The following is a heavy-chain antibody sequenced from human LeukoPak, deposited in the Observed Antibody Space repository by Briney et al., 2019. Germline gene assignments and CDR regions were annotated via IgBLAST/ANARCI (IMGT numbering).Heavy chain of an antibody. Sequence: PSETLSLTCAVYGGSFSGYYWSWIRQPPGKGLEWIGEINHSGSTNYNPSLKSRVTISVDTSKNQFSLKLSSVAAADTAVYYCARAVYSSGLDYWGQGTLVTVSS. CDR2: INHSGST. CDR3: ARAVYSSGLDY. D-gene: IGHD6-19*01. CDR1: GGSFSGYY. J-gene: IGHJ4*02. V-gene: IGHV4-34*01.